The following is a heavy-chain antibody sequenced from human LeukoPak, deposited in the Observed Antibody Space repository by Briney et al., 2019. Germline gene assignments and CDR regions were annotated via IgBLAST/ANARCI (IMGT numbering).Heavy chain of an antibody. Sequence: GGSLRLSCAASGFIFSNYDMNWVRQAPGMGLEWVSTVSRSSGSTYYADSVKGRFTVSRDNSKNTMYLQMNSLRVEDTAVYYCAKDPAKYCSSPTCYGFYGMDVWGQGTTVTVSS. V-gene: IGHV3-23*01. CDR1: GFIFSNYD. CDR3: AKDPAKYCSSPTCYGFYGMDV. J-gene: IGHJ6*02. CDR2: VSRSSGST. D-gene: IGHD2-2*01.